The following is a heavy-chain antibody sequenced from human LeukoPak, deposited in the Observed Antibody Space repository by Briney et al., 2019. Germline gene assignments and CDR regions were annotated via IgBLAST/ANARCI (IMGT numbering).Heavy chain of an antibody. CDR3: ARDGRSSSYIYDAFDI. Sequence: PGGSLRLSCAASGFTFSSYEMNWVRQAPGKGLEWVSYISSSGSTIYYADSVKGRFTISRDNAKNSLYLQMNSLRAEDTAVYYCARDGRSSSYIYDAFDIWGQGTMVTVSS. J-gene: IGHJ3*02. V-gene: IGHV3-48*03. D-gene: IGHD6-13*01. CDR1: GFTFSSYE. CDR2: ISSSGSTI.